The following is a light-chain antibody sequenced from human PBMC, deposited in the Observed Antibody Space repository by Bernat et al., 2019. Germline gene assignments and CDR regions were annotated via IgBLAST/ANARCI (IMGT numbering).Light chain of an antibody. Sequence: QSALTQPASVSGSPGQSITISCTGTSSDVGAYNYVSWYQQHPDRAPKLMIYDVNNRPSGVSNRFSGSKSGNTASLTISGLQAEDEADYYCSSYTSSGTLVFGGGTKLTDL. J-gene: IGLJ3*02. CDR3: SSYTSSGTLV. CDR2: DVN. V-gene: IGLV2-14*03. CDR1: SSDVGAYNY.